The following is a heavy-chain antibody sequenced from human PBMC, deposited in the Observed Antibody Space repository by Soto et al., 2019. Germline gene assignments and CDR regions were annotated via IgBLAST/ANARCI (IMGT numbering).Heavy chain of an antibody. J-gene: IGHJ2*01. Sequence: EVQLLESGGGLVQPGGSLRLSCAGSGFTFFNYAMNWVRQAPGKGLEWVSSISGGGDATFFPDSVRGRFTFSRANSKNTVTLQMNSRGFEDTAVDYCARKILGSTTRPEYWYIDLCGRGTLVTVSS. CDR1: GFTFFNYA. D-gene: IGHD7-27*01. CDR3: ARKILGSTTRPEYWYIDL. V-gene: IGHV3-23*01. CDR2: ISGGGDAT.